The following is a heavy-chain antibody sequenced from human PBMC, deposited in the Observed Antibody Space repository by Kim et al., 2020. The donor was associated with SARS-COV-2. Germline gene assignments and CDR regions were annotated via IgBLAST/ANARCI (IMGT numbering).Heavy chain of an antibody. J-gene: IGHJ4*02. V-gene: IGHV1-3*01. CDR1: GYTFTSYA. CDR3: ARGDSSGYYYLLGFDY. CDR2: INAGNGNT. D-gene: IGHD3-22*01. Sequence: ASVKVSCKASGYTFTSYAMHWVRQAPGQRLEWMGWINAGNGNTKYSQKFQGRVTITRDTSASTAYMELSSLRSEDTAVYYCARGDSSGYYYLLGFDYWGQGTLVTVSS.